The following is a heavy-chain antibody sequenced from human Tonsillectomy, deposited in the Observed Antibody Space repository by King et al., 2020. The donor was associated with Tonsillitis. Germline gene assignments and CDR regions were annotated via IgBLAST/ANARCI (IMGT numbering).Heavy chain of an antibody. CDR1: GYTFTGYY. CDR3: ARENWFDP. V-gene: IGHV1-2*02. Sequence: QLVQSGAEMKKPGASVKVSCRASGYTFTGYYMHWVRQAPGQGLEWMGCINPHSGGTNYAQKFQGRVTMTRDTSISTAYMELGRLRSDDTAVYYCARENWFDPWGQGTLVTVSS. CDR2: INPHSGGT. J-gene: IGHJ5*02.